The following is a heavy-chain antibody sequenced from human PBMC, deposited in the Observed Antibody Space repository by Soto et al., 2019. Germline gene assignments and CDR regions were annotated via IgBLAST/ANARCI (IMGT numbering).Heavy chain of an antibody. J-gene: IGHJ6*03. CDR1: GGSISSSSYY. Sequence: PSETLSRTCTVSGGSISSSSYYWGWILQPPGKGLEWIGSIYYSGSTYYNPSLKSRVTISVDTSKNQFSLKLSSVTAADTAVYYCARHGVEYSSSSHYYYYMDVWGKGTTVTVSS. D-gene: IGHD6-6*01. CDR3: ARHGVEYSSSSHYYYYMDV. V-gene: IGHV4-39*01. CDR2: IYYSGST.